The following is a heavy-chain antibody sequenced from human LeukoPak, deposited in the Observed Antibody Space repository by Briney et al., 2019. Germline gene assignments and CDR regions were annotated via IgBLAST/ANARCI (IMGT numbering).Heavy chain of an antibody. CDR1: GGSITSYY. CDR2: IYTRGST. Sequence: PSXTLSLTCTVSGGSITSYYWSWIRQPAGKGLEWIGRIYTRGSTNYNPSLKSRVTVSVETSSTQFSLKLTSVTAADTAVYYCAGEGHYYDSTGYYYGGEDYWGQGTLVTVSS. J-gene: IGHJ4*02. CDR3: AGEGHYYDSTGYYYGGEDY. D-gene: IGHD3-22*01. V-gene: IGHV4-4*07.